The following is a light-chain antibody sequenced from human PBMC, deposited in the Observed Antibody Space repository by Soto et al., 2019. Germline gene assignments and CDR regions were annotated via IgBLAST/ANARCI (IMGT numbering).Light chain of an antibody. V-gene: IGKV1-5*03. CDR1: QSISSR. CDR2: KAS. CDR3: QQYNSYPLT. Sequence: DIQMTQSPSTLSAFVGDRVTITCRASQSISSRLAWYQQKPGKAPKLLIYKASSLESGVPSRFSGSGSGPEFTLTISSLQPDDFATYYCQQYNSYPLTFGGGTKVEIK. J-gene: IGKJ4*01.